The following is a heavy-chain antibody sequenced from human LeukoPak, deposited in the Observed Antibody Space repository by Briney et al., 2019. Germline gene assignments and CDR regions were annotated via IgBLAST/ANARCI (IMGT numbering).Heavy chain of an antibody. Sequence: SETLSLTCTVSGGSISSSSYYWGWIRQPPGRGLEWVGSIYYSGSTYYNPSLKSRVTISVDMSKNQFSLKLSSVTAADTAVYYCARPHYSSSSKYNWFDPWGQGTLVTVSS. J-gene: IGHJ5*02. CDR2: IYYSGST. D-gene: IGHD6-6*01. CDR1: GGSISSSSYY. CDR3: ARPHYSSSSKYNWFDP. V-gene: IGHV4-39*01.